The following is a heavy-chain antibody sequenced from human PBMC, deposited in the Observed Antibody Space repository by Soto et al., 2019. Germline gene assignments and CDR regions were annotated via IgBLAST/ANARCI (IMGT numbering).Heavy chain of an antibody. CDR2: ISGSGGST. Sequence: GGSLRLSCAASGFTFSSYAMSWVRQAPGKGLEWVSAISGSGGSTYYADSVKGRFTISRDNSKNTLYLQMNSLRAEDTAVYYCAKAPQVEQWLDRFDYWGQGTLVTVSS. V-gene: IGHV3-23*01. D-gene: IGHD6-19*01. CDR1: GFTFSSYA. CDR3: AKAPQVEQWLDRFDY. J-gene: IGHJ4*02.